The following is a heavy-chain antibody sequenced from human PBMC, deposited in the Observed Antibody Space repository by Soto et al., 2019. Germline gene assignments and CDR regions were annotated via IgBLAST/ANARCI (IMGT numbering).Heavy chain of an antibody. Sequence: GGSLRLSCAASGFTFSSYAMHWVRQAPGKGLEWVAVISYDGSNKYYADSVKGRFTISRDNSKNTLYLQMNSLRAEDTAVYYCARDSKRGHQLLYGFRYYFDYWGQGTLVTVS. D-gene: IGHD2-2*02. V-gene: IGHV3-30-3*01. CDR2: ISYDGSNK. CDR3: ARDSKRGHQLLYGFRYYFDY. J-gene: IGHJ4*02. CDR1: GFTFSSYA.